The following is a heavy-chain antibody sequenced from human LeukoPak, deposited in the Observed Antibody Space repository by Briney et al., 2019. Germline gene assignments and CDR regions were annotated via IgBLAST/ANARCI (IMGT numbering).Heavy chain of an antibody. CDR3: ARLPGYCTGGSCYFDY. Sequence: NRGESLKISCKGSGYSFTNYWIGWVRQMPGEGLELMWIIYPGDSDTRYSPSFQGQVTFSADKSISTTYLQWSSMKASDTAMYYCARLPGYCTGGSCYFDYWGQGTLVTVSS. D-gene: IGHD2-15*01. V-gene: IGHV5-51*01. CDR2: IYPGDSDT. CDR1: GYSFTNYW. J-gene: IGHJ4*02.